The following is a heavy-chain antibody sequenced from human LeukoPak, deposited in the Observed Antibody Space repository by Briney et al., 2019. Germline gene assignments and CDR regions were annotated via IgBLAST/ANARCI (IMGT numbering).Heavy chain of an antibody. CDR1: GFTFDDYT. J-gene: IGHJ4*02. CDR3: AKDSTRDGYSGYDLREVGLDY. Sequence: GGSLRLSCAASGFTFDDYTMHWVRHAPGKGLEWVSLISWDGGSTYYADSVKGRFTISRDNSKNSLYLQMNSLRTEDTALYYCAKDSTRDGYSGYDLREVGLDYWGQGTLVTVSS. D-gene: IGHD5-12*01. CDR2: ISWDGGST. V-gene: IGHV3-43*01.